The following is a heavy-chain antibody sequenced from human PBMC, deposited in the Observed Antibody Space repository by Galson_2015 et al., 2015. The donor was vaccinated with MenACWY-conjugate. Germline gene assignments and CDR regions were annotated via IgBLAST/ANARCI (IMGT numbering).Heavy chain of an antibody. CDR1: GDSVSSDSAA. CDR3: VREGYYFDY. V-gene: IGHV6-1*01. J-gene: IGHJ4*02. Sequence: CAISGDSVSSDSAAWNWIRQSPSRGLEWLGKTYYRSKGDNDYAVSVKRRITINPVTSNNQFSLQLNSVTPDDTAVYYCVREGYYFDYWGQGTLVTVSS. CDR2: TYYRSKGDN.